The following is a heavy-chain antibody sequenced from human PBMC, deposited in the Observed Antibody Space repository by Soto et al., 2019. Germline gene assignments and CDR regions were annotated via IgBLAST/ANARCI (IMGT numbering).Heavy chain of an antibody. V-gene: IGHV4-31*03. J-gene: IGHJ4*02. CDR3: ASDKYSSSPGGFDY. Sequence: SETLSLTCTVSGDAIYIGGYYWTWIRQHPGKGLEWIGYIYYSGSTYYNPSLKSRVTISVDTSKNQFSLKLSSVTAADTAVYYCASDKYSSSPGGFDYWGQGTLVTVSS. CDR1: GDAIYIGGYY. D-gene: IGHD6-6*01. CDR2: IYYSGST.